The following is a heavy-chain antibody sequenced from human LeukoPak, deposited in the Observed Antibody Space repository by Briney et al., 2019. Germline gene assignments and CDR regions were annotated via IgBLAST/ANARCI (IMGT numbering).Heavy chain of an antibody. D-gene: IGHD5-18*01. CDR2: IYYSGST. CDR3: ARGLRGSNRAYSYGLRNWGFDP. CDR1: GGSISSYY. Sequence: SETLSLTCTVSGGSISSYYWSWIRQPPGKGLEWIGYIYYSGSTNYNPSLKSRVTISVDTSKNQFSLKLSSVTAADTAVYYCARGLRGSNRAYSYGLRNWGFDPWGQGTLVTVSS. J-gene: IGHJ5*02. V-gene: IGHV4-59*08.